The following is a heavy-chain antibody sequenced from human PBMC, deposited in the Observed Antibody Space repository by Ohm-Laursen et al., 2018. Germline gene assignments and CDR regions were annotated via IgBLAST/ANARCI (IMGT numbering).Heavy chain of an antibody. V-gene: IGHV3-33*08. D-gene: IGHD1-14*01. CDR2: IWSDGSNS. Sequence: SLRLSCAASGFTFNNFGMHWVRQAPGKGLEWVAVIWSDGSNSYYADSVKGRFTISRDNSKNTLYLQMNSLRAEDTAVYYCARDRNRFDYWGQGTLVTVSS. J-gene: IGHJ4*02. CDR1: GFTFNNFG. CDR3: ARDRNRFDY.